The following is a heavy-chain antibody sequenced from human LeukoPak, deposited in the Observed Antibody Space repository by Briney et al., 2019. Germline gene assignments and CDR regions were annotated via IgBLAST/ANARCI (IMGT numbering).Heavy chain of an antibody. Sequence: GGSLRLSCSASGFTFSNYAITWIRQAPGKGMEWVSEISGSGESTYYGDSVKGRFTISRDNSKNTLYLQMNSLRAGDTAVYYCAREHWDFDYWGQGTLVTVSS. CDR2: ISGSGEST. V-gene: IGHV3-23*01. CDR3: AREHWDFDY. J-gene: IGHJ4*02. CDR1: GFTFSNYA. D-gene: IGHD7-27*01.